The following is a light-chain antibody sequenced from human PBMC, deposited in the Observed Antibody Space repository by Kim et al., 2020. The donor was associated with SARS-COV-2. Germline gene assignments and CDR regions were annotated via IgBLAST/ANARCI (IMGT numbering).Light chain of an antibody. J-gene: IGLJ1*01. V-gene: IGLV2-14*03. CDR3: SSYTSSSTSR. Sequence: GQSITISRTGTSSDVGGYNYVSWYQQHPGKAPKLMIYDVSNRPSGVSNRFSGSKSGNTASLTISGLQAEDEADYYCSSYTSSSTSRFGTGTKVTVL. CDR1: SSDVGGYNY. CDR2: DVS.